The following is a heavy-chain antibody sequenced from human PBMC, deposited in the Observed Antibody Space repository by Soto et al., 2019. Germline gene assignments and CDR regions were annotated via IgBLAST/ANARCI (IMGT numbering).Heavy chain of an antibody. Sequence: EVQLVESGGGLVKPGGSLRLSCAASGFSFSIYNMNWVRQAPGKGLEWVSSISSSGSDIYYADSVKGRFTISKDNAKNSVFLQMNSVRAEDTAVYYCARDGNYCSRTNCYYVHWGQGALVTVSS. CDR3: ARDGNYCSRTNCYYVH. J-gene: IGHJ4*02. D-gene: IGHD2-2*01. V-gene: IGHV3-21*01. CDR2: ISSSGSDI. CDR1: GFSFSIYN.